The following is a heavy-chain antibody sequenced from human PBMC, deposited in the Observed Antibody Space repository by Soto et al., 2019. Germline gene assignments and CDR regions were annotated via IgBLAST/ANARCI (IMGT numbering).Heavy chain of an antibody. CDR1: GFSLSTSGVG. D-gene: IGHD1-26*01. CDR2: IYWNDDK. V-gene: IGHV2-5*01. J-gene: IGHJ6*02. CDR3: AHSRSVAGSYYYYGMDV. Sequence: GSGPTLENPTQTLTLTCTFSGFSLSTSGVGVGWIRQPPGKALEWLALIYWNDDKRYSPSLKSRLTITKDTSKNQVVLTMTNMDPVDTATYYCAHSRSVAGSYYYYGMDVWGQGTTVTVSS.